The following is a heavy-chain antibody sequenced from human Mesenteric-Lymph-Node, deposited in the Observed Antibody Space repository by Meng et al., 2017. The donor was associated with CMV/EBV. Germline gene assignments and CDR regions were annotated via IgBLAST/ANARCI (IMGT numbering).Heavy chain of an antibody. CDR3: TTSPYDDFWSGYYFDY. V-gene: IGHV3-15*01. D-gene: IGHD3-3*01. CDR1: GFTFSDAW. CDR2: IKSKTDGETT. J-gene: IGHJ4*02. Sequence: GESLKISCAASGFTFSDAWMSWVRQAPGKGLEWVGRIKSKTDGETTDYAAPVKGRFTIPRDDSKNTLYLQMNSLKIADTAVYYCTTSPYDDFWSGYYFDYWGQGTLVTVSS.